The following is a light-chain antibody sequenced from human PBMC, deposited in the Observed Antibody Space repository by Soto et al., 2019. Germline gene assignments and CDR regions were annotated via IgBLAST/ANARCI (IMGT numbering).Light chain of an antibody. Sequence: EIVMTHSPATLSVSPGERATLSCRASQSFSSNLAWYQQKPGQAPRLLIYGASTRATGVPARFSGSGSGTEFTLTISSLQSEDFAVYYCQQYNNWPRTFGQGTRLENK. J-gene: IGKJ5*01. V-gene: IGKV3-15*01. CDR3: QQYNNWPRT. CDR1: QSFSSN. CDR2: GAS.